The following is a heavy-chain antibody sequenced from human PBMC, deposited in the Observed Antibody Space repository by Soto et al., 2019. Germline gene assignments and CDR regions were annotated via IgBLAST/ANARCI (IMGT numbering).Heavy chain of an antibody. Sequence: SVKLSCKASGGTFSSYAISCVRQAPGQGLEWMGGIIPIFGTANYAQKFQGRVTITADESTSTAYMELSSLRSEDTAVYYCARDLAARRIAVAGTNYYYGMDVWGQGTTVTVSS. J-gene: IGHJ6*02. CDR3: ARDLAARRIAVAGTNYYYGMDV. CDR2: IIPIFGTA. CDR1: GGTFSSYA. D-gene: IGHD6-19*01. V-gene: IGHV1-69*13.